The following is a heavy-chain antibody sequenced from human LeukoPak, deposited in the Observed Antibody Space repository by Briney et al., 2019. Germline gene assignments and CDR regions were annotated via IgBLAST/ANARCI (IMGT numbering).Heavy chain of an antibody. J-gene: IGHJ4*02. D-gene: IGHD5-18*01. CDR2: ISGGGGNT. V-gene: IGHV3-23*01. Sequence: GGSLRLSCAASGFTFSIYAMSWVRQAPGKGLEWVSGISGGGGNTKHADSVKGRFTISRDNSKNTLYLQMESLRAEDTAVYYCAKVGYSYGRFDDWGQGTLVTVSS. CDR3: AKVGYSYGRFDD. CDR1: GFTFSIYA.